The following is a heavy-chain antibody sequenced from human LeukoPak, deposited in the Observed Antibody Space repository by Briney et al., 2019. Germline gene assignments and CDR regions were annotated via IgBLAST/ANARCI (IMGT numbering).Heavy chain of an antibody. CDR2: IKQEGSEK. CDR1: GFTFSTYW. D-gene: IGHD3-10*01. CDR3: ARDLPSYYGSGISDC. Sequence: GGSLRLSCAASGFTFSTYWMSWVRQAPGKGLEWVANIKQEGSEKYYVVSVKGRFTISRDNAKNSLYLQMNSLRAEDTAVYYCARDLPSYYGSGISDCWGQGTLVTVSS. J-gene: IGHJ4*02. V-gene: IGHV3-7*01.